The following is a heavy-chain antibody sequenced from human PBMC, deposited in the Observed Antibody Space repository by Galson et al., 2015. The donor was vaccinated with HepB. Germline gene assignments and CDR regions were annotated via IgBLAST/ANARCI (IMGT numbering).Heavy chain of an antibody. CDR1: GYTFNKYG. D-gene: IGHD3-9*01. Sequence: SVKVSCKASGYTFNKYGISWVRQAPGQGLEWMGWISTKRGNTKHAQNFQGRVTMTTETSTNTAYVELRSLRSADTAVYYCARDVDWALDYWGQGTLVTVSS. CDR3: ARDVDWALDY. V-gene: IGHV1-18*01. J-gene: IGHJ4*02. CDR2: ISTKRGNT.